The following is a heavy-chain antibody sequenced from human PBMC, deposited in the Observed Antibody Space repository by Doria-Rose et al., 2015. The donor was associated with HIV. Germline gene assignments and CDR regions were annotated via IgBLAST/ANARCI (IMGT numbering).Heavy chain of an antibody. Sequence: QITLKESGPVLVKPTETLTLTCTVSGVSLSSPGMGVSWIRQPPGKALEWLANIFPDDERSYKPSLNSRLTISRGTSKGQVVLTMTDTDPVDTATYYCARIKSSRWYHKYYFDFWGQGTLVIVSA. CDR3: ARIKSSRWYHKYYFDF. CDR2: IFPDDER. V-gene: IGHV2-26*01. D-gene: IGHD6-13*01. J-gene: IGHJ4*02. CDR1: GVSLSSPGMG.